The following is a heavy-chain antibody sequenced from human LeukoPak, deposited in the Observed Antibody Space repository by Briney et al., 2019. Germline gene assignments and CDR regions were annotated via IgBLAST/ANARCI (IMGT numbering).Heavy chain of an antibody. CDR1: GYIFTGYY. CDR2: INPDSGVT. J-gene: IGHJ4*02. Sequence: ASVKVSCKASGYIFTGYYMHWVRQAPGRGLEWMGWINPDSGVTNYAQKFQGRVTMARDTSISTAYMELSRLRSDDTAVYYCARGPPDNDYWGQGTLVTVSS. V-gene: IGHV1-2*02. D-gene: IGHD1-14*01. CDR3: ARGPPDNDY.